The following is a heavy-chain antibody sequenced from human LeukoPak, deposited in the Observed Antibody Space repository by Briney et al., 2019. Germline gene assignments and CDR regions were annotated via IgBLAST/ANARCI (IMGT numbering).Heavy chain of an antibody. CDR2: ITSYNGNT. CDR3: ARAGAAAGTPFDY. V-gene: IGHV1-18*01. Sequence: ASVKVSCKASGYTFTSYGISWVRQAPGQGLEWMGWITSYNGNTKYAQQLQGRVTMTTDTSTGTAYMELRSLRSDDTAVYYCARAGAAAGTPFDYWGQGTLVTVSS. CDR1: GYTFTSYG. J-gene: IGHJ4*02. D-gene: IGHD6-13*01.